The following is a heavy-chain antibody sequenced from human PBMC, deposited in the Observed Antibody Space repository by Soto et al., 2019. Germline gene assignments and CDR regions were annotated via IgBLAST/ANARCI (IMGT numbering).Heavy chain of an antibody. CDR1: GFTFSNAW. Sequence: GGSLRLSCAASGFTFSNAWMSWVRQAPGKWLEWVGRIKSKTDGGTTDYAAPVKGRFTISRDDSKNTLYLQMNSLKTEDTAVYYCRVDVVTAPYYYYGMDVWGQGXTVTVYS. D-gene: IGHD2-21*02. J-gene: IGHJ6*02. V-gene: IGHV3-15*01. CDR2: IKSKTDGGTT. CDR3: RVDVVTAPYYYYGMDV.